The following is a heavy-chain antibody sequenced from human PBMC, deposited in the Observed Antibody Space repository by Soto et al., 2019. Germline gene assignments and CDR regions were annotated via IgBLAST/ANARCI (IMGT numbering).Heavy chain of an antibody. CDR2: INHSGST. V-gene: IGHV4-34*01. CDR3: ASTSDNYVRDY. J-gene: IGHJ4*02. Sequence: SETLSLTCAVYGGSFSGYYWSWIRQPPGKGLEWIGEINHSGSTNYNPSLKSRVTISVDTSKNQFSLKLSSVTAADTAVYYCASTSDNYVRDYCGPGTLGTVS. CDR1: GGSFSGYY. D-gene: IGHD4-4*01.